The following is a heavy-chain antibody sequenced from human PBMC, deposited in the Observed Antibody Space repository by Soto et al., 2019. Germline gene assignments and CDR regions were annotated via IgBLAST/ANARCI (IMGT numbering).Heavy chain of an antibody. CDR2: ISYDGSNK. V-gene: IGHV3-30*03. D-gene: IGHD2-2*01. CDR3: AREPAAAIVNWFDP. J-gene: IGHJ5*02. CDR1: GFTFSSYG. Sequence: GGSLRLSCAASGFTFSSYGMHWVRQAPGKGLKRVAVISYDGSNKYYADSVKGRFTISRDNSKNTLYLQMNSLRAEDRVVYYCAREPAAAIVNWFDPWGQGTLVTVSS.